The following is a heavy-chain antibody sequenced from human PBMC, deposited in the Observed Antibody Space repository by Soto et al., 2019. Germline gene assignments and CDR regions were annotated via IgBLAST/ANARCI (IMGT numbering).Heavy chain of an antibody. Sequence: PGGSLRLSCAVSGFTFGSYWMNWVRLIPGKGREWVAYIKPDGSATYYVDSVKGRFTISRDNAKNSLYLQMNSLRAEDTSVYYCARGGYSGRGCYYYFDSWGQGTLVTAAS. CDR2: IKPDGSAT. J-gene: IGHJ4*02. V-gene: IGHV3-7*01. CDR1: GFTFGSYW. CDR3: ARGGYSGRGCYYYFDS. D-gene: IGHD2-21*02.